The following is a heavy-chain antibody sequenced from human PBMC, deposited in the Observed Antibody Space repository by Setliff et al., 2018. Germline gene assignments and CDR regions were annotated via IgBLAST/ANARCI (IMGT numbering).Heavy chain of an antibody. J-gene: IGHJ4*02. V-gene: IGHV1-2*02. CDR2: INPNSGGA. CDR1: GYTFAGYY. CDR3: ARINFYVSSGYYYAPDY. D-gene: IGHD3-22*01. Sequence: GASVKVSCKASGYTFAGYYMHWVRQAPGQGLEWMGWINPNSGGANYAQKFQGRVTMTRDTSISTGYMELSRLRSDDTAVYYCARINFYVSSGYYYAPDYWGPGTLVTSPQ.